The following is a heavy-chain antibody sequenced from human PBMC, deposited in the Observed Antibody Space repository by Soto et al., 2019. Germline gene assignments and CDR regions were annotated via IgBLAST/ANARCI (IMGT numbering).Heavy chain of an antibody. D-gene: IGHD3-3*01. V-gene: IGHV4-61*01. CDR1: GGSFKSGSYS. J-gene: IGHJ4*02. CDR3: ARDFAYFDS. CDR2: VYHTGRT. Sequence: SETLSLTCTVSGGSFKSGSYSWSWIRQPPGKGLEWIGYVYHTGRTSYNPSLKSRVPISMDTSKNQFSLNLDSVTAADTAVYFCARDFAYFDSWGQGTLLTVSS.